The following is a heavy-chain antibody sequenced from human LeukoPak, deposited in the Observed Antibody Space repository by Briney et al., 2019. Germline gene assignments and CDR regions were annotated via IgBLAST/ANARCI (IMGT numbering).Heavy chain of an antibody. V-gene: IGHV4-39*07. J-gene: IGHJ4*02. D-gene: IGHD3-22*01. CDR2: IYYSGST. CDR1: GGSISSSSYY. CDR3: ARNPTKPKRYYYDSSGTHHLDY. Sequence: SETLSLTCTVSGGSISSSSYYWGWIRQPPGKGLEWIGSIYYSGSTYYNPSLKSRVTISVDTSKNQFSLKLSSVTAADTAVYYCARNPTKPKRYYYDSSGTHHLDYWGQGTLVTVSS.